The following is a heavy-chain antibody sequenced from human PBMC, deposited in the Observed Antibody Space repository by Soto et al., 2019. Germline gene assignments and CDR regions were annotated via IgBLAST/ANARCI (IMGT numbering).Heavy chain of an antibody. Sequence: SETLSLTCSVNGDSISSGDYYWSWIRQPPGKGLEWIGYIYYGGSTYYNPSLKSRVTISVDTSKNQFSLKLSSVTAADTAVYYCARGDSSGWYYFDYWGQGTLVTVS. CDR2: IYYGGST. V-gene: IGHV4-30-4*01. J-gene: IGHJ4*02. D-gene: IGHD6-19*01. CDR1: GDSISSGDYY. CDR3: ARGDSSGWYYFDY.